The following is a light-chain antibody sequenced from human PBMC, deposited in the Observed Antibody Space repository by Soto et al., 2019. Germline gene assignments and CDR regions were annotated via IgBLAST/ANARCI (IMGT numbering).Light chain of an antibody. CDR3: QQRSKWPS. Sequence: EIVLTQSPGTLSLSPGERATLSCRASQSVSYYLAWYQQKPGQAPRLLIYDASNRATGIPARFSGSGSGTDFTLTISSLEPEDFAVYYCQQRSKWPSFGGGTKVDIK. V-gene: IGKV3-11*01. CDR2: DAS. CDR1: QSVSYY. J-gene: IGKJ4*01.